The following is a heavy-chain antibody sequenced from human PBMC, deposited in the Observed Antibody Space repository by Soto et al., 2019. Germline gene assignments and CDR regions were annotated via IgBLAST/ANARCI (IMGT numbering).Heavy chain of an antibody. CDR3: ARERDTTGYILRY. CDR1: GFTVSNNY. V-gene: IGHV3-53*01. Sequence: EVQLVESGGGLIQPGGSLRLSCAASGFTVSNNYMTWVRQAPGKGLEWVSIIYARGTTYYADSVKGRFTISRDNSDNTLHLHMNNLRAEDTAMYYCARERDTTGYILRYWGQGTLVTVSS. D-gene: IGHD3-9*01. J-gene: IGHJ4*02. CDR2: IYARGTT.